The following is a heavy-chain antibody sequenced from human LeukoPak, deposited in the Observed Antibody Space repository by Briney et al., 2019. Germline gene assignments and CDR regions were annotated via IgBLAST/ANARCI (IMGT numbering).Heavy chain of an antibody. Sequence: PGGSLRLSCAASGFTFSSYSMNWVRQAPGKGLEWVSLISGSGGSTYSADSVKGRFTISRDNSKNTLYLQMNSLRAEDTAVYYCASQLPFDYWGQGTLVTVSS. J-gene: IGHJ4*02. CDR3: ASQLPFDY. CDR2: ISGSGGST. D-gene: IGHD2-2*01. V-gene: IGHV3-23*01. CDR1: GFTFSSYS.